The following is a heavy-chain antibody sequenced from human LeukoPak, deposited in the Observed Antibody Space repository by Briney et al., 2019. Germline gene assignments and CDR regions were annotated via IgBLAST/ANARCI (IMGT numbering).Heavy chain of an antibody. CDR3: ARSPGGVATITWLDY. D-gene: IGHD5-12*01. CDR2: ISAYNGNT. J-gene: IGHJ4*02. Sequence: GASVKVSCKASGYTFTSYGISWVRQAPGQGLEWMGWISAYNGNTNYAQKLQGRVTMTTDTSTSTAYMELRRLRSDDTAVYYCARSPGGVATITWLDYWGQGTLVTVSS. V-gene: IGHV1-18*01. CDR1: GYTFTSYG.